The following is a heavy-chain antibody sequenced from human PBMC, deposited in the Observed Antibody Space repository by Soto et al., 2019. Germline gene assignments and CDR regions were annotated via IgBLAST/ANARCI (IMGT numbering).Heavy chain of an antibody. D-gene: IGHD3-22*01. CDR1: GFTFSSYS. Sequence: EVQLVESGGGLVQPGGSLRLSCAASGFTFSSYSMNWVRQAPGKGLEWVSYISSISSTIYYADSVKGRFTISRDNAKNSLYLQMNSLRDEDTAVYYCARDFEYDSSRYYLAGWFDPWGQGTLVTVSS. V-gene: IGHV3-48*02. CDR2: ISSISSTI. CDR3: ARDFEYDSSRYYLAGWFDP. J-gene: IGHJ5*02.